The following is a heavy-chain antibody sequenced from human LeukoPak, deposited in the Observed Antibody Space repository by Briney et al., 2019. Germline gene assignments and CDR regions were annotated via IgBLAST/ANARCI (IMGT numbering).Heavy chain of an antibody. CDR2: ISGSGGST. CDR3: ARVGYYDFWSGYYYFDY. Sequence: GGSLRLSCAASGFTFSSYAMSWVRQAPGKGLEWVSAISGSGGSTYYADSVKGRFTISRDNSKNTLYLQMNSLTVEDTAVYYCARVGYYDFWSGYYYFDYWGQGTLVTVSS. CDR1: GFTFSSYA. D-gene: IGHD3-3*01. V-gene: IGHV3-23*01. J-gene: IGHJ4*02.